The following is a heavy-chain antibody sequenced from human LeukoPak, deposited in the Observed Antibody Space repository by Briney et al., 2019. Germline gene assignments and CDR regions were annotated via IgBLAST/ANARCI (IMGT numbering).Heavy chain of an antibody. CDR2: IYSGGST. Sequence: PGGPLRLSCAASGFTVSSNYMSWVRQAPGKGLERVSVIYSGGSTYYADSVKGRFTISRDNSKNTLYLQMNSLRAEDTAVYYCARDSHYYGSGSYANLLFNYWGQGTLVTVSS. V-gene: IGHV3-66*01. CDR1: GFTVSSNY. J-gene: IGHJ4*02. D-gene: IGHD3-10*01. CDR3: ARDSHYYGSGSYANLLFNY.